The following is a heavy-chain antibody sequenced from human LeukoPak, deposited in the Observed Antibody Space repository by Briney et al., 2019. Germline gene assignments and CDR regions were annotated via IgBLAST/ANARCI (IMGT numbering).Heavy chain of an antibody. CDR2: IYHSGST. CDR3: ASIPSSSWYPDYYYYMDV. J-gene: IGHJ6*03. CDR1: GYSISSGYY. V-gene: IGHV4-38-2*02. D-gene: IGHD6-13*01. Sequence: SETLSLTCTVSGYSISSGYYWGWIRQPPGKGLEWIGSIYHSGSTYYNPSLKSRVTISVDTSKNQFSLKLSSVTAADTAVYYCASIPSSSWYPDYYYYMDVWGKGTTVTVSS.